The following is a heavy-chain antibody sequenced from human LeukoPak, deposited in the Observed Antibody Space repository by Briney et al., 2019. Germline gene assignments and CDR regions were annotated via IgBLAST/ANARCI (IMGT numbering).Heavy chain of an antibody. D-gene: IGHD3-3*01. CDR1: GGSFSGYY. J-gene: IGHJ4*02. CDR2: INHSGST. V-gene: IGHV4-34*01. CDR3: ARRGYDFWSGNFDY. Sequence: SETLSLTCAVYGGSFSGYYWSWIRQPPGKGLEWIGEINHSGSTNYNPSLKSRVTISVDTSKNQSSLKLSSVTAADTAVYYCARRGYDFWSGNFDYWGQGTLVTVSS.